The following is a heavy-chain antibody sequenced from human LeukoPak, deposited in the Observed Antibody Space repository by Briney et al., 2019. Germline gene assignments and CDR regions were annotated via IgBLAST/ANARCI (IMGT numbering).Heavy chain of an antibody. CDR3: ARGWLLLGGGSYSDWFDP. Sequence: PRESLSLTCAVYGGALGGCYWRWIRQPPGKGLEWIGEINHSGSTNYNPSLKSRVTISVDTSKNQFSLKLSSVTAADTAVYYCARGWLLLGGGSYSDWFDPWGQGTLVTVSS. CDR1: GGALGGCY. CDR2: INHSGST. J-gene: IGHJ5*02. D-gene: IGHD1-26*01. V-gene: IGHV4-34*01.